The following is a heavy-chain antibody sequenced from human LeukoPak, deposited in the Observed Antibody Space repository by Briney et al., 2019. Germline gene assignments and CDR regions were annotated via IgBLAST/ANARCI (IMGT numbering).Heavy chain of an antibody. J-gene: IGHJ4*02. D-gene: IGHD2-2*01. CDR2: IYYTGST. Sequence: SETLSLTCAVYGGSFSAYYWSWIRQPPGKGLEWIGYIYYTGSTNYNPSLKTRVTISLDTSKSQFSLRLSSVTAADTAIYYCARHSNTLYFFDYWGQGTLVTVSS. V-gene: IGHV4-59*08. CDR3: ARHSNTLYFFDY. CDR1: GGSFSAYY.